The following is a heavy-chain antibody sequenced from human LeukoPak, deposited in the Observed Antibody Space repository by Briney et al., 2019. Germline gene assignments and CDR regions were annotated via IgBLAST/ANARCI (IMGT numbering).Heavy chain of an antibody. Sequence: SETLSLTCAVSGASISSSIRYWGWVRQPPGKGLGWIGSVYYSGGTYYNPSLESRLTISVDTSNNRFSLKLKSVTAADTAVFYCARVTTGSTTLDSWGQGILVTVSS. J-gene: IGHJ5*01. V-gene: IGHV4-39*02. D-gene: IGHD1-1*01. CDR2: VYYSGGT. CDR3: ARVTTGSTTLDS. CDR1: GASISSSIRY.